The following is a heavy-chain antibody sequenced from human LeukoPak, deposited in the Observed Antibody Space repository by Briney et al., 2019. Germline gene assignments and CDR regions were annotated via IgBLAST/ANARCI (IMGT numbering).Heavy chain of an antibody. D-gene: IGHD5-12*01. CDR2: ISSNGGST. J-gene: IGHJ4*02. CDR1: GFTFSSYA. V-gene: IGHV3-64*01. CDR3: ARAIVAGAFDY. Sequence: GGSLRLSCAASGFTFSSYAMRWVRQAPGKGLVYVSAISSNGGSTYYANSVKGRFTISRDNSKNTLYLQMGSLRAEDMAVYYCARAIVAGAFDYWGQGTLVTVSS.